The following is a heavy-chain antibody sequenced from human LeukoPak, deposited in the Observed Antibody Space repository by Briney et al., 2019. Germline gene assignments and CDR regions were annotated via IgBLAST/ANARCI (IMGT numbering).Heavy chain of an antibody. V-gene: IGHV3-15*01. CDR3: TTEQLWFGDSHY. D-gene: IGHD3-10*01. CDR1: GFTFSDHY. Sequence: PGGSLRLSCAASGFTFSDHYMDWVRQAPGKGLEWVGRIKSKTDGGTTDYAAPVKGRFTISRDDSKNTLYLQMNSLKTEDTAVYYCTTEQLWFGDSHYWGQGTLVTVSS. CDR2: IKSKTDGGTT. J-gene: IGHJ4*02.